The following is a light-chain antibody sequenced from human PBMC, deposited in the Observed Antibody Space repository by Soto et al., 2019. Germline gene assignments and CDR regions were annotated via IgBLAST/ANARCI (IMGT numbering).Light chain of an antibody. V-gene: IGLV2-14*03. J-gene: IGLJ1*01. CDR3: ISFTTILPFV. CDR1: NNDIGANKF. Sequence: QSALTQPASVSGSPGQSITITCTGSNNDIGANKFVSWYQQHPGEAPKLIIFDVSNRPSGVSHRFSGSKSGNTASLTISRLQPEDESDYYCISFTTILPFVFGAGTKLTVL. CDR2: DVS.